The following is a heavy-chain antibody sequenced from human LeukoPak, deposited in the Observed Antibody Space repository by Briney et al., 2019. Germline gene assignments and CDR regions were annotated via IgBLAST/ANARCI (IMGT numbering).Heavy chain of an antibody. CDR1: GGSVSSGSHY. J-gene: IGHJ4*02. CDR3: ARDSSGPFDY. CDR2: IYYSGST. D-gene: IGHD6-19*01. Sequence: SETLSLTCTVSGGSVSSGSHYWSWIRQPPGKGLEWIGYIYYSGSTNYNPSLKSRVTISVDTSKNRFSLKLSSVTAADTAVYYCARDSSGPFDYWGQGTLVTVSS. V-gene: IGHV4-61*01.